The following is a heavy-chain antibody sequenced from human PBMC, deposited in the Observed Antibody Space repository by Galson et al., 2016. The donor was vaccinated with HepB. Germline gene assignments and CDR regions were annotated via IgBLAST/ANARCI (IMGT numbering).Heavy chain of an antibody. Sequence: SVKVSCKASGYTFTSYFIHWIRQVPGQGLEWMGWVNPNSGGANYARNFQGRVTMTRDTSITTASMELSRLTSDDTAVYYCARHYDFWSGKHQKRWFDPWGQGTLVTVSS. CDR1: GYTFTSYF. V-gene: IGHV1-2*02. CDR2: VNPNSGGA. D-gene: IGHD3-3*01. CDR3: ARHYDFWSGKHQKRWFDP. J-gene: IGHJ5*02.